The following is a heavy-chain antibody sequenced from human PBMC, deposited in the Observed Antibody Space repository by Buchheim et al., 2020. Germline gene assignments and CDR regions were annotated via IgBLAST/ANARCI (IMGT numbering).Heavy chain of an antibody. CDR3: VRALSGAGGYYHNGMDV. V-gene: IGHV1-8*01. Sequence: QAQLVQSGPEVKKPGASVKVSCKASGYSFSNYDINWVRQATGQGLEWLGWMNPRSFNTGYEQKFQGRVTLTMVTSISTAYMELSSLTSDDTAVYYCVRALSGAGGYYHNGMDVWGQGTT. CDR2: MNPRSFNT. J-gene: IGHJ6*02. CDR1: GYSFSNYD. D-gene: IGHD3-10*01.